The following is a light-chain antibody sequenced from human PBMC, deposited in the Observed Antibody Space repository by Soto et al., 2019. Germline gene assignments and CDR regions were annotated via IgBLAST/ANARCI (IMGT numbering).Light chain of an antibody. Sequence: QSVLTQPPSVSGAPGQRATIPCTGSSSNIGAGYDVHWYQQLPGTAPKLLIYGNSNRPSGVPDRFSGSKSGTSASLAITGLQAEDEADYYCQSYDSSLSGYVVIGGGTKLTVL. CDR3: QSYDSSLSGYVV. CDR1: SSNIGAGYD. CDR2: GNS. V-gene: IGLV1-40*01. J-gene: IGLJ2*01.